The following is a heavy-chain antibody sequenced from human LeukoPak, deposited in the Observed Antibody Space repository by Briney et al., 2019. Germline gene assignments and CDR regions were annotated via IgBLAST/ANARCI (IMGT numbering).Heavy chain of an antibody. J-gene: IGHJ5*02. CDR3: ALGPYYDSSGRWFDP. V-gene: IGHV4-59*08. CDR1: GGSFSGYY. Sequence: PSETLSLTCAVYGGSFSGYYWSWIRQPPGKGLEWIGYIYYSGSTNYNPSLKSRVTISVDTSKNQFSLKLSSVTAADTAVYYCALGPYYDSSGRWFDPWGQGTLVTVSS. D-gene: IGHD3-22*01. CDR2: IYYSGST.